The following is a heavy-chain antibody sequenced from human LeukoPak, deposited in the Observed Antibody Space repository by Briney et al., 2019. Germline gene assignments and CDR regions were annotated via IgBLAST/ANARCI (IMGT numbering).Heavy chain of an antibody. CDR1: GGTFSSYA. J-gene: IGHJ3*02. V-gene: IGHV1-69*05. D-gene: IGHD1-14*01. CDR2: IIPIFGTA. Sequence: GASVKVSCKASGGTFSSYAISWVRQAPGQGLEWMGGIIPIFGTANYGQKFQGRVTITTDESTSTAYMELSSLRSEDTAVYYCARNRGQPDAFDIWGQGTMVTVSS. CDR3: ARNRGQPDAFDI.